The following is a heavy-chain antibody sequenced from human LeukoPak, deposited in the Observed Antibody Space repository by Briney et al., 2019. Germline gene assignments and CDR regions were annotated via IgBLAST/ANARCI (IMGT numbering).Heavy chain of an antibody. V-gene: IGHV3-23*01. D-gene: IGHD3-22*01. Sequence: GGSLRLSCAASGFTFSSYAMNWVRQAPGKGLEWVSAISGSGSNTYYSDSVKGRFTISRDNSKNTPYLQMNSLRAEDTAVYYCAKDSIGYYKPFDYWGQGSLVTVSS. CDR2: ISGSGSNT. CDR3: AKDSIGYYKPFDY. CDR1: GFTFSSYA. J-gene: IGHJ4*02.